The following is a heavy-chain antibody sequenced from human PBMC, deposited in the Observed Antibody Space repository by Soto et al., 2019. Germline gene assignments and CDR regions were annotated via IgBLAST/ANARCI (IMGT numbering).Heavy chain of an antibody. CDR1: GGSISSGGYY. Sequence: QVQLQESGPGLVKPSQTLSLTCTVSGGSISSGGYYWSWIRQHPGKGLEWIGYIYYSGSTYYNPSHKRRVTTSVYRSKNQFSLELTSVTAGDTAVYYCARDSGLLAYFGGDCSPHDAFDIWGQGTMVTVSS. CDR2: IYYSGST. J-gene: IGHJ3*02. D-gene: IGHD2-21*01. CDR3: ARDSGLLAYFGGDCSPHDAFDI. V-gene: IGHV4-31*03.